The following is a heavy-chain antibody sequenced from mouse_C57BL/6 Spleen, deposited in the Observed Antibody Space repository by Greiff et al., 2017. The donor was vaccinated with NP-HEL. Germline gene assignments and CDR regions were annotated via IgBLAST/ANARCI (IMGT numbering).Heavy chain of an antibody. CDR3: ARSHDGYYERGFDY. Sequence: VQLQQSRPELVKPGASVKMSCKASGYTFTDYNMHWVKQSHGKSLEWIGYINPNNGGTSYNQKFKGKATLTVNKSSGTAYMELRSLTSEDSAVYYCARSHDGYYERGFDYWGQGTTLTVSS. D-gene: IGHD2-3*01. CDR1: GYTFTDYN. J-gene: IGHJ2*01. V-gene: IGHV1-22*01. CDR2: INPNNGGT.